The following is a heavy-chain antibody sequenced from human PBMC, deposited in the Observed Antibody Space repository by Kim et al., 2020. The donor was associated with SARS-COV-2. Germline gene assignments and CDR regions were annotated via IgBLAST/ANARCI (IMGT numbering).Heavy chain of an antibody. CDR2: IYPGGGT. J-gene: IGHJ4*02. V-gene: IGHV3-53*01. Sequence: GGSLRLSCAASGFTVSNSYMNWVRQAPGKGLVWVSIIYPGGGTSESDAVEGRFTVSRDKSKNTLSLQMNSRIVEDTAADYCATWEDGFYWGQEAVVSVSS. CDR1: GFTVSNSY. D-gene: IGHD1-26*01. CDR3: ATWEDGFY.